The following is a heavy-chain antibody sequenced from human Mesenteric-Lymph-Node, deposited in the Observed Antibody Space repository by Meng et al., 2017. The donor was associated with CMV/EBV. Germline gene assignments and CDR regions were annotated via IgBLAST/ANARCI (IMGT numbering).Heavy chain of an antibody. CDR3: ARDPRIDTAPSSIDY. CDR2: ISGYNGKT. V-gene: IGHV1-18*04. Sequence: SGYTFTDDGISWVRQAPGQGLEWMGWISGYNGKTKYAQKLQGRVTMTTDTSTSTVYMELRSLRSDDTAVYYCARDPRIDTAPSSIDYWGQGTLVTVSS. CDR1: GYTFTDDG. D-gene: IGHD2-2*01. J-gene: IGHJ4*02.